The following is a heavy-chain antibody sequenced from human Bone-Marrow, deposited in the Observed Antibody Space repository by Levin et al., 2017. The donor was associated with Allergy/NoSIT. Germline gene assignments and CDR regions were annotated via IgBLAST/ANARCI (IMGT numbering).Heavy chain of an antibody. CDR3: ARDFMRRGIVDPDAFDI. J-gene: IGHJ3*02. V-gene: IGHV3-23*01. D-gene: IGHD1-26*01. CDR1: GFTFSNYG. CDR2: ISGSGDIT. Sequence: SCAASGFTFSNYGMNWVRQAPGKGLEWVSVISGSGDITYYAESVRGRFTISRDNSKNTLYVQMNSLRVEDTAVYYCARDFMRRGIVDPDAFDIWGQGTMVTVSS.